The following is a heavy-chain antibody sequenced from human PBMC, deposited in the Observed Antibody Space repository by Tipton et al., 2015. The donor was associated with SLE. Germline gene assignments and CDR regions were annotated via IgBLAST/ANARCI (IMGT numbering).Heavy chain of an antibody. D-gene: IGHD3-16*01. Sequence: LSLTCAASGFTFSSYGMHWVRQAPGKGLEWVAFIRYDGSNKYYADSVKGRFTISRDNSKNTLYLQMNSLRAEDTAVYYCANVRFMSDDAFDIWGQGTMVTVSS. CDR2: IRYDGSNK. CDR1: GFTFSSYG. V-gene: IGHV3-30*02. J-gene: IGHJ3*02. CDR3: ANVRFMSDDAFDI.